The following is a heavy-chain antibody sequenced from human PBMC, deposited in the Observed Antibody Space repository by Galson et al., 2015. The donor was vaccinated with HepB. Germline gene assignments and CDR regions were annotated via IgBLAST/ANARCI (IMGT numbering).Heavy chain of an antibody. D-gene: IGHD2-8*01. Sequence: LSLTCTVSGGSISSSSYYWGWIRQPPGKGLEWIGSIYYSGSTYYNPSLKSRVTISVDTSKNQFSLKLSSVTAADTAVYYCARDCTNGVCRDSDAFDIWGQGTMVTVSS. CDR2: IYYSGST. CDR3: ARDCTNGVCRDSDAFDI. J-gene: IGHJ3*02. CDR1: GGSISSSSYY. V-gene: IGHV4-39*07.